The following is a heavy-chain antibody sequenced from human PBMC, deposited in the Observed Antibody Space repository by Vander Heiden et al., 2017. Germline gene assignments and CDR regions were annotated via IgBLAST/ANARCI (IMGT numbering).Heavy chain of an antibody. Sequence: QLQLQESGPGLVKPSETLSLTCTVSGGPLSSSSYYWGWIRQPPGKGLEWIESIYYSGSTYYNPSLKSRVTISVDTSKNQFSLKLSSVTAADTAVYYCARRGYDYVWGSYRYQGWFDPWGQGTLVTVSS. CDR3: ARRGYDYVWGSYRYQGWFDP. CDR2: IYYSGST. J-gene: IGHJ5*02. D-gene: IGHD3-16*02. V-gene: IGHV4-39*01. CDR1: GGPLSSSSYY.